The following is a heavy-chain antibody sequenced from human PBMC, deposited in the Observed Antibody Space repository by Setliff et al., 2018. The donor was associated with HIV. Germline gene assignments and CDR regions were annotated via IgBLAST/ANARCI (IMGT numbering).Heavy chain of an antibody. J-gene: IGHJ6*03. V-gene: IGHV1-2*06. D-gene: IGHD2-2*01. CDR2: INPSGGST. CDR1: GYTFTDYY. Sequence: ASVKVSCKASGYTFTDYYMHWVRQAPGQGLEWMGRINPSGGSTTYTQKFQGTGTMTRDTSITTAYMELSRLRSDDTAVYYCARGSTAVNYYYYYMDVWGKGTTVTVSS. CDR3: ARGSTAVNYYYYYMDV.